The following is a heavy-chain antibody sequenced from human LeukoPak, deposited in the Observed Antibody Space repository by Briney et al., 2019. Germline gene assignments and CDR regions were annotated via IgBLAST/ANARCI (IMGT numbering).Heavy chain of an antibody. V-gene: IGHV3-74*03. D-gene: IGHD5-18*01. CDR1: GFTFSSQW. CDR3: ARAPPSNGYSYHFDV. Sequence: PGGSLRLSCAASGFTFSSQWMHWVRQAPGKGLVWVSRIYRDGSGVMYADSVKGRFTISRDNAKNTLYLQMNSLRAEDTAVYYCARAPPSNGYSYHFDVWGQGTMVTVSS. J-gene: IGHJ3*01. CDR2: IYRDGSGV.